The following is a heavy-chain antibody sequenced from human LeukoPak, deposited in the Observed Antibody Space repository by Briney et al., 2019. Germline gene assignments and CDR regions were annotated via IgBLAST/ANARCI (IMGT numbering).Heavy chain of an antibody. CDR3: GRDPMNYYDSASLDY. CDR1: GYTITDYY. Sequence: ASVKVSCKASGYTITDYYMHWVRQAPGQGLEWMGWINPKSGGTSYAQTFQGRVTLTRDTSINTAYMELSRLTSDDTAVYYCGRDPMNYYDSASLDYWGQGSLVTVSS. V-gene: IGHV1-2*02. D-gene: IGHD3-22*01. CDR2: INPKSGGT. J-gene: IGHJ4*02.